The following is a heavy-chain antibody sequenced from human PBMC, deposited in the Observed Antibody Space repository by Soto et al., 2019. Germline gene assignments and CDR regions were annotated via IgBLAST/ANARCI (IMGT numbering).Heavy chain of an antibody. CDR3: AREGPKYCRSTSCYRFRGMDV. CDR1: GFTFSSYS. V-gene: IGHV3-48*02. CDR2: ISSSSSTI. J-gene: IGHJ6*02. D-gene: IGHD2-2*01. Sequence: GGSLRLSCAASGFTFSSYSMNWVRQAPGKGLEWVSYISSSSSTIYYADSVKGRFTISRDNAKNSLYLQMNSLRDEDTAVYYCAREGPKYCRSTSCYRFRGMDVWGQGTTVTV.